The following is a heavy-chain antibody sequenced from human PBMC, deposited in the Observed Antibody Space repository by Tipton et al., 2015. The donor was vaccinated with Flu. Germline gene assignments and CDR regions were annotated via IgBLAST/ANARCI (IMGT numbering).Heavy chain of an antibody. V-gene: IGHV3-48*03. D-gene: IGHD4/OR15-4a*01. CDR3: ARDPIKGVPDYLDY. Sequence: CLRLSCAASGFIFSTYEMNWVRLAPGKGLEWLSYTSSTGTTVSYADSVKGRFTISRDNARNALYLQMNGLRGEDTAVYYCARDPIKGVPDYLDYWGQGTLVTVSS. CDR2: TSSTGTTV. J-gene: IGHJ4*02. CDR1: GFIFSTYE.